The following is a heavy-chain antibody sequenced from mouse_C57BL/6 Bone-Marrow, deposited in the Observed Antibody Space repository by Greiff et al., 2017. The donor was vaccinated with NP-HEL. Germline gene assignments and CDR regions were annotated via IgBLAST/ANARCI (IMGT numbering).Heavy chain of an antibody. CDR1: GYTFTGYW. Sequence: VQLQQSGAELMKPGASVKLSCKATGYTFTGYWIEWVKQRPGHGLEWIGEILPGSGSTNYNEKFKGKATLTADTSSNTAYMQLSSLTTEDSAIYYCARLGFFDYSNNYYAMDYWGQGTSVTVSS. D-gene: IGHD2-5*01. CDR2: ILPGSGST. CDR3: ARLGFFDYSNNYYAMDY. V-gene: IGHV1-9*01. J-gene: IGHJ4*01.